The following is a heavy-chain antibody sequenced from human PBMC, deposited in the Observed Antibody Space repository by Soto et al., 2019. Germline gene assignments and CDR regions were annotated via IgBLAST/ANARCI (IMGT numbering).Heavy chain of an antibody. CDR1: GFIFRSAW. CDR3: TASTGSGVAAFDY. V-gene: IGHV3-15*07. CDR2: VKSKIDDETT. Sequence: EGRLVESGGGLVKPEESLRLSCAASGFIFRSAWMNWVRQAPGKGLEWVGRVKSKIDDETTDYAAPVKGRFTITRDYSNNVVYLQMNSLRIEDTAVSFCTASTGSGVAAFDYWGPGTVVTVSS. J-gene: IGHJ4*02. D-gene: IGHD2-15*01.